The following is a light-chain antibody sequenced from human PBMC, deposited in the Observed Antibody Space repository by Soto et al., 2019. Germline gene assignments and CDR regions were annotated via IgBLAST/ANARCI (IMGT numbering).Light chain of an antibody. CDR3: SSYAGSNSVL. J-gene: IGLJ2*01. CDR1: SSDVGGYNY. V-gene: IGLV2-8*01. CDR2: EVT. Sequence: QSALTQPPSASGSPGQSVTISCTGMSSDVGGYNYVSWYQQHPGKAPKLMIYEVTNRPSGVPDRFSGSKSGNTASLTVSGLQAEDEADYYCSSYAGSNSVLFGGGTQLTVL.